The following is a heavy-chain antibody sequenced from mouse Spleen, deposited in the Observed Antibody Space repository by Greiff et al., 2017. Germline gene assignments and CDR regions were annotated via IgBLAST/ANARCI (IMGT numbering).Heavy chain of an antibody. Sequence: VQLQQSGAELAKPGASVKMSCKASGYTFTSYWMHWVKQRPGQGLEWIGYINPSTGYTEYNQKFKDKATLTADKSSSTAYMQLSSLTSEDSAVYYCASVYGYDAWFAYWGQGTLVTVSA. V-gene: IGHV1-7*01. CDR2: INPSTGYT. CDR3: ASVYGYDAWFAY. CDR1: GYTFTSYW. D-gene: IGHD2-2*01. J-gene: IGHJ3*01.